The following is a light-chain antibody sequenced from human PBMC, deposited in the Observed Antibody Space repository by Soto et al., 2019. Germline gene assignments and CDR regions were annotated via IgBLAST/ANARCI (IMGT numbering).Light chain of an antibody. CDR2: EVS. V-gene: IGLV2-14*01. J-gene: IGLJ1*01. Sequence: HSVRTQPASVSGSPGQSITISCTGGSSDVGGYEYVSWYQHHPGKAPKLIIYEVSHRPSGVSDRFSASKFGNTASLTISGLQAEDEADYYCSSHTSTRTLYVFGTGTKVTVL. CDR1: SSDVGGYEY. CDR3: SSHTSTRTLYV.